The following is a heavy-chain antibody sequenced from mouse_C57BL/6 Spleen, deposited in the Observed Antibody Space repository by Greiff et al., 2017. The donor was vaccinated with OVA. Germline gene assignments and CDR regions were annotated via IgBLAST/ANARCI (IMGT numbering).Heavy chain of an antibody. D-gene: IGHD1-1*01. V-gene: IGHV1-19*01. J-gene: IGHJ4*01. CDR2: INPYNGGT. CDR1: GYTFTDYY. Sequence: VQLQQSGPVLVKPGASVKMSCKASGYTFTDYYMNWVKQSHGKSLEWIGVINPYNGGTSYNQKFKGKATLTVYKSSSTAYMELNSLTSEDSAVYYCARGYGSSYYYAMDYWGQGTSVTGSS. CDR3: ARGYGSSYYYAMDY.